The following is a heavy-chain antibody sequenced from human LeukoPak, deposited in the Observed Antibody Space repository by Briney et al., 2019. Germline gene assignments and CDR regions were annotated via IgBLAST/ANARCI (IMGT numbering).Heavy chain of an antibody. CDR3: ARTAYCGGDCSVPFDY. CDR1: GGSFSSYY. D-gene: IGHD2-21*02. J-gene: IGHJ4*02. CDR2: IYYSGST. Sequence: PSETLSLTCTVSGGSFSSYYWSWIRQPPGKGLEWIGYIYYSGSTNYNPSLKSRVTISVDTSKNQFSLKLSSVTAADTAVYYCARTAYCGGDCSVPFDYWGQGTLVTVSS. V-gene: IGHV4-59*08.